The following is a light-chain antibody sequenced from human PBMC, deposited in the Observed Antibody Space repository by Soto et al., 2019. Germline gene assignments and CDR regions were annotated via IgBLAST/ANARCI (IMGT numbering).Light chain of an antibody. CDR3: QQSSDSPPCT. CDR1: QSITKY. CDR2: AAS. J-gene: IGKJ4*02. Sequence: ILNTLSTSPLSVSVGNRHTITHRASQSITKYLDWYQFKPGKVPTLLISAASNLQSGVPSRFSGSGSGTEFTLTITSLEPEDFAIYYCQQSSDSPPCTFGGGTKVDI. V-gene: IGKV1-39*01.